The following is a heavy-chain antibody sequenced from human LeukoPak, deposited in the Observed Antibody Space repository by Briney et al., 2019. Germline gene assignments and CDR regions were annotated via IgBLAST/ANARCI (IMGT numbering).Heavy chain of an antibody. CDR1: GYTFTSYG. CDR3: ARISGSLAARPPFPPFEY. Sequence: ASVKVSCKASGYTFTSYGISWVRQAPGQGLEWMGWISAYNGNTNYAQKLQGRVTMTTDTSTSTAYMELRSLRSDDTAVYYCARISGSLAARPPFPPFEYWGQGTLVTVSS. V-gene: IGHV1-18*01. D-gene: IGHD6-6*01. CDR2: ISAYNGNT. J-gene: IGHJ4*02.